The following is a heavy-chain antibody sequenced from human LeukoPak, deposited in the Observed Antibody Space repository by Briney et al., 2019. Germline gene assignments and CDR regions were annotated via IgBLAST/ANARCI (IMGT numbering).Heavy chain of an antibody. V-gene: IGHV2-5*01. CDR1: GFSLSTSGVG. Sequence: ESGPTLVKPTQTLTLTCTFSGFSLSTSGVGVGWIRQPPGKALEWLALIYWNDDKRYSPSLKSRLTITKDTSKNQVVLTMTNKDPWDTTTYFCAKKYDRSYPNAFYILGQGAIVTGSS. CDR2: IYWNDDK. D-gene: IGHD3-22*01. CDR3: AKKYDRSYPNAFYI. J-gene: IGHJ3*02.